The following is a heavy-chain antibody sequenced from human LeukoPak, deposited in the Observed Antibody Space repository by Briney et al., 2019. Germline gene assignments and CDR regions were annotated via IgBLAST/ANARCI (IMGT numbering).Heavy chain of an antibody. Sequence: GGSLRLSCAASRFTFSSYSMNWVRQAPGKGLEWVSSINSDSSHIYYADSVKGRFTISRDNTKNSLYLQMNSLRAEDTAVYYCARGPIPDYWGQGTLVTVSS. D-gene: IGHD2-2*02. CDR1: RFTFSSYS. CDR2: INSDSSHI. V-gene: IGHV3-21*01. CDR3: ARGPIPDY. J-gene: IGHJ4*02.